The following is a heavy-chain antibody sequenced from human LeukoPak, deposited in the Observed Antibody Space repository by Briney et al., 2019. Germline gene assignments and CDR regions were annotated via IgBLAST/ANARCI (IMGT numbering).Heavy chain of an antibody. J-gene: IGHJ4*02. Sequence: GESLKISCKGSGYRFPSYWISWVRQRPGKGLEWVGRIDPSDSYTNYSPSFQGHVTIQADKSISTAYLQWSSLKASDTAMNYCARHYGSGRYYDYWGQGTLVTLSS. V-gene: IGHV5-10-1*01. CDR3: ARHYGSGRYYDY. CDR1: GYRFPSYW. CDR2: IDPSDSYT. D-gene: IGHD3-10*01.